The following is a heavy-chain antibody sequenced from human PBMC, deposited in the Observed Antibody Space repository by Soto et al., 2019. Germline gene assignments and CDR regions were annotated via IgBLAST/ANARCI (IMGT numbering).Heavy chain of an antibody. Sequence: PSETLSLTCTVSGGSISSSSYYWGWIRQPPGKGLEWIGSIYYSGSTYYNPSLKSRVTISVDTSKNQFSLKLSSVTAADTAVYYCARHTTVLLWFGELLHNWFDPWGQGTLVTVS. J-gene: IGHJ5*02. CDR3: ARHTTVLLWFGELLHNWFDP. D-gene: IGHD3-10*01. CDR2: IYYSGST. CDR1: GGSISSSSYY. V-gene: IGHV4-39*01.